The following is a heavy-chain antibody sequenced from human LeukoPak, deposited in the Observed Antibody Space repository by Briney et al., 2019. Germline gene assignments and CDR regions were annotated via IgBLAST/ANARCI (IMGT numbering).Heavy chain of an antibody. J-gene: IGHJ4*02. CDR2: IRSEANSYAT. CDR3: TGLGRDDYVWGSHTQDY. D-gene: IGHD3-16*01. Sequence: PGGSLRLSCAASGFTFSGSAMHWVRQASGKGLEWVGRIRSEANSYATAYTASVKGRFTISRDDSKNTAYLQMNSLKTEDTAVYYCTGLGRDDYVWGSHTQDYWGQGTLVTV. V-gene: IGHV3-73*01. CDR1: GFTFSGSA.